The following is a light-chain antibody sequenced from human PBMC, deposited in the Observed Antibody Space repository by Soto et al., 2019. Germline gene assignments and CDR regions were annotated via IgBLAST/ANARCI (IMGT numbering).Light chain of an antibody. Sequence: VFTQSLSTLSLSPGERATLSCRTSQGVYSSIAWYQQKPGQAPRLLIYHTSTRAINIPPRFSGGGSGTEFTLTISSLQSEDLAVYFCQHYRSWVWTFGQRANV. CDR3: QHYRSWVWT. V-gene: IGKV3-11*01. CDR2: HTS. J-gene: IGKJ1*01. CDR1: QGVYSS.